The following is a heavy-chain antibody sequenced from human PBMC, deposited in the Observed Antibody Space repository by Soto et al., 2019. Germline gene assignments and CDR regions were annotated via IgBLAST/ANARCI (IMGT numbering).Heavy chain of an antibody. CDR2: MNPNSGNT. Sequence: ASVKVSCKASGYTFTSYDINWVRQATGQGLEWMGWMNPNSGNTGYAQKFQGRVTMTRNTSISTAYMELSSLRSEDTAVYYCARGATGPHYNWNYYYYGMDVWGQGTTVTVSS. V-gene: IGHV1-8*01. D-gene: IGHD1-20*01. J-gene: IGHJ6*02. CDR1: GYTFTSYD. CDR3: ARGATGPHYNWNYYYYGMDV.